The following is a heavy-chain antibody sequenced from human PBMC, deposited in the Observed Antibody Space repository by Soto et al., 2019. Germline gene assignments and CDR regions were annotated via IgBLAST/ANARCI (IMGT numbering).Heavy chain of an antibody. CDR1: GYSFTSYW. D-gene: IGHD6-19*01. Sequence: GESLKISCKGSGYSFTSYWIGWVRQMPGKGLEWVGIIYPDDSETRYRPSFQGQVTISADKSISTAYLQWSSLKASDTAMYYCARSETAVAGTICAFDSWGKGTMVTVS. J-gene: IGHJ3*02. V-gene: IGHV5-51*01. CDR3: ARSETAVAGTICAFDS. CDR2: IYPDDSET.